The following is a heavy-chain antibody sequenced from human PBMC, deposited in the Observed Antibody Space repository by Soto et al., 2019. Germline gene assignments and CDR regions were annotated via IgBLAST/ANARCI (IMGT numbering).Heavy chain of an antibody. CDR1: GFSLSTSGVG. D-gene: IGHD2-2*01. CDR3: GHTRTWQYRSDC. CDR2: IYWDDDK. J-gene: IGHJ4*02. Sequence: SGPTLVNPTQTLTLPCTFSGFSLSTSGVGVGWIRQPPGKALEWLALIYWDDDKRYSPSLKSRLTITKDTSKNQVVLTMTKMGPMDTATQYCGHTRTWQYRSDCWRKGTRVTFAS. V-gene: IGHV2-5*02.